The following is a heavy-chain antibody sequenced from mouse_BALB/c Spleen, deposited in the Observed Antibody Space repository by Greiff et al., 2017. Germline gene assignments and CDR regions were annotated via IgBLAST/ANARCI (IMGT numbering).Heavy chain of an antibody. V-gene: IGHV5-12-1*01. Sequence: EVKVEESGGGLVKPGGSLKLSCAASGFAFSSYDMSWVRQTPEKRLEWVAYISSGGGSTYYPDTVKGRFTISRDNAKNTLYLQMSSLKSEDTAMYYCARHPGYYYAMDYWGQGTSVTVSS. CDR1: GFAFSSYD. CDR2: ISSGGGST. CDR3: ARHPGYYYAMDY. J-gene: IGHJ4*01.